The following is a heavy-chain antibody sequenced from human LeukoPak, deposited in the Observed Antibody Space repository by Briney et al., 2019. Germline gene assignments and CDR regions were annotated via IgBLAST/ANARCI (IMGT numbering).Heavy chain of an antibody. V-gene: IGHV3-7*01. Sequence: GGSLRLSCAASGFTFSSYWMNWVRQAPGKGLEWVANIKQHGSEKYYVDSVKGRFTISRDNAKNSLYLQMNSLRAEDTAVYYCASQALFAGPLDYWGQGTLVTVSS. D-gene: IGHD3-10*01. CDR1: GFTFSSYW. CDR2: IKQHGSEK. J-gene: IGHJ4*02. CDR3: ASQALFAGPLDY.